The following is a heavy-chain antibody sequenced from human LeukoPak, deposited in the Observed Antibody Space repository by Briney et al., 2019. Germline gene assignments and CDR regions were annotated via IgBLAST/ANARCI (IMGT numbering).Heavy chain of an antibody. D-gene: IGHD6-6*01. V-gene: IGHV4-61*01. CDR3: ARGRNLAPPRIAARPYFDY. CDR1: GGSVSSCSYY. Sequence: WETLTLTCTVSGGSVSSCSYYWVWIRQPPGMGLEWIGYIYYSGSPNYNPSLKSRVTISVDTSQNQFSLELSSVTAADTAVYYCARGRNLAPPRIAARPYFDYWGQGTLVTVSS. CDR2: IYYSGSP. J-gene: IGHJ4*02.